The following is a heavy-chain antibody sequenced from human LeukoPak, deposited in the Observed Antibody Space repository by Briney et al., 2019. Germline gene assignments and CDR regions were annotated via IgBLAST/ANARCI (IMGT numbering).Heavy chain of an antibody. J-gene: IGHJ4*02. CDR2: IIPIFGTP. CDR1: GYTFTTYG. V-gene: IGHV1-69*13. D-gene: IGHD5-24*01. Sequence: SVKVSCKASGYTFTTYGINWVRQAPGQGLEWMGGIIPIFGTPNYAQNFQGRVTITADGSTSTAYMELSSLTSEDTAVYYCASGTTDAYKYFDYWGQGTLVTVSS. CDR3: ASGTTDAYKYFDY.